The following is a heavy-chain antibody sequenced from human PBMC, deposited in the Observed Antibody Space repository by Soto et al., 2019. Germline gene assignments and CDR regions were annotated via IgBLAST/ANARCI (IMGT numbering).Heavy chain of an antibody. CDR1: GGTFSSYA. V-gene: IGHV1-69*13. D-gene: IGHD3-22*01. CDR3: ARSRANYYDSRGYYYSTFDF. Sequence: SVKVSCKTSGGTFSSYAISWVRQAPGQGLEWLGGIIPMFGTANYAQKFQGRVTITADESTSTAYMELSSLRSEGTAVYYCARSRANYYDSRGYYYSTFDFWGQGTLVTVSS. J-gene: IGHJ4*02. CDR2: IIPMFGTA.